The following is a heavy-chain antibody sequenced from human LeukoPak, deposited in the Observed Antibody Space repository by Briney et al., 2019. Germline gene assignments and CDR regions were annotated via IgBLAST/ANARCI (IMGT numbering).Heavy chain of an antibody. CDR3: ASPTYIYYYYGMDV. CDR2: IIPIFGTA. J-gene: IGHJ6*02. Sequence: VASVKVSCKASGGTFSSYAISWVRQAPGQGLEWIGGIIPIFGTANYAQKFQGRVTITADESTSTAYMELSSLRSEDTAVYYCASPTYIYYYYGMDVWGQGTTVTVSS. D-gene: IGHD2-21*01. V-gene: IGHV1-69*13. CDR1: GGTFSSYA.